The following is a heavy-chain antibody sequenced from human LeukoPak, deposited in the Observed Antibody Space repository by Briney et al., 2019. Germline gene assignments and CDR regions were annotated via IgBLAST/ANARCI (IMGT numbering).Heavy chain of an antibody. CDR2: ISYDGSDK. V-gene: IGHV3-30*04. CDR3: VREPYFDSSGEP. D-gene: IGHD3-22*01. CDR1: RFTFGNYA. Sequence: PGRSLRLSCAASRFTFGNYAMHWVRQAPGKGLEWVAVISYDGSDKFYADSVKGRFTVPRDNSNNTLYLQMNSLRLEDTAVYHCVREPYFDSSGEPWGQGTLVTVSS. J-gene: IGHJ5*02.